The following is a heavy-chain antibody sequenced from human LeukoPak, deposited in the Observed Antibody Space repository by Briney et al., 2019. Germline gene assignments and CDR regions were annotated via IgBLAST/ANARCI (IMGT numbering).Heavy chain of an antibody. Sequence: SETLSLTCTVSGGSISSSSYYWGWIRQPPGKGLEWIGSIYYSGSTYYNPSLKSRVTISVDTSKNQFSLKLRSVTAADTAVYYCARIGYYYDSSGPFYYYNGMDVWGQGTTVTVSS. J-gene: IGHJ6*02. CDR3: ARIGYYYDSSGPFYYYNGMDV. V-gene: IGHV4-39*07. CDR2: IYYSGST. D-gene: IGHD3-22*01. CDR1: GGSISSSSYY.